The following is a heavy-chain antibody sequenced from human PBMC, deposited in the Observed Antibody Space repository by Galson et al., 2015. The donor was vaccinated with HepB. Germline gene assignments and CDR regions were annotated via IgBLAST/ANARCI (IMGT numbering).Heavy chain of an antibody. Sequence: SLRLSCAASGFTLDSHNMHWVRQAPGKGLEWVSSITSSSTYMFYADSVKGRSTISRDNAKSSLYLHIDSLGAEDTAIYYCARSPYGDPYYFDYWGQGTLVTVSS. CDR3: ARSPYGDPYYFDY. CDR1: GFTLDSHN. CDR2: ITSSSTYM. D-gene: IGHD4-17*01. J-gene: IGHJ4*02. V-gene: IGHV3-21*01.